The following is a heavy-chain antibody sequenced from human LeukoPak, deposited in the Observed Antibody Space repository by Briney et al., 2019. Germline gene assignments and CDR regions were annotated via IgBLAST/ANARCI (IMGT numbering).Heavy chain of an antibody. CDR2: IYHSGST. D-gene: IGHD3-3*02. J-gene: IGHJ5*02. Sequence: SETLSLTCTVSGYSISSGYYWGWIRQPPGKGLEWVGSIYHSGSTYYNPSLKSRVTISVDTSKNQFSLKLSSVTAADTAVYYCARGISPFDPWGQGTLVTVSS. CDR1: GYSISSGYY. CDR3: ARGISPFDP. V-gene: IGHV4-38-2*02.